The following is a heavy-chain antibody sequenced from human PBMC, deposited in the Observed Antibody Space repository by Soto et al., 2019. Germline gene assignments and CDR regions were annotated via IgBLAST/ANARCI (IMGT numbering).Heavy chain of an antibody. D-gene: IGHD3-3*01. J-gene: IGHJ3*02. CDR1: GGSISSSSYY. V-gene: IGHV4-39*01. Sequence: PSETLSLTCTVSGGSISSSSYYWGWIRQPPGKGLEWIGSIYYSGSTFHNPSLKSRVTISVDTSKNQFSLKLSSVSAADTAVFYCTRTDYDLRNGHDASEIWGQGTMVTVS. CDR2: IYYSGST. CDR3: TRTDYDLRNGHDASEI.